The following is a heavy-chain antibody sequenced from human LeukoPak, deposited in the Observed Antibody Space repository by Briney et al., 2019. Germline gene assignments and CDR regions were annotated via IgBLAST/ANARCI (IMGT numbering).Heavy chain of an antibody. Sequence: GGSLRLSCAASGFTFSSYGMHWVRQAPGKGLEWVAVISYDGSNKYYADSVKGRFTISRDNSKNTLYLQMNSLRAEDTAVYYCAKGTRRITMIVVVYWGQGTLVTVSS. V-gene: IGHV3-30*18. CDR2: ISYDGSNK. J-gene: IGHJ4*02. CDR1: GFTFSSYG. D-gene: IGHD3-22*01. CDR3: AKGTRRITMIVVVY.